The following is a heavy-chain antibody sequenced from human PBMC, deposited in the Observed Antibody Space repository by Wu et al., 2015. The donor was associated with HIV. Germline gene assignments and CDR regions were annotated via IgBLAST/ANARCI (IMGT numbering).Heavy chain of an antibody. CDR1: GGIFNYYA. D-gene: IGHD5-18*01. Sequence: QVQLVQSGAEVKKPGSSVKVSCKSSGGIFNYYAFSWVRQAPGQGLEWMGGIIPFLGSTDFAQKFQGRVTISADESTTTVQMEFNSLTSEDTAVYYCARGEAVVDTSTVRRHYYYMDVWGRGTTVIVSS. J-gene: IGHJ6*03. CDR3: ARGEAVVDTSTVRRHYYYMDV. V-gene: IGHV1-69*13. CDR2: IIPFLGST.